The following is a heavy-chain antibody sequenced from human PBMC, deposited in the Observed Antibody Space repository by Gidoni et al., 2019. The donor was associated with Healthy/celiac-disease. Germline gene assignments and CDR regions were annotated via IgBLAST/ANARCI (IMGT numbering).Heavy chain of an antibody. CDR2: ISPSGGST. J-gene: IGHJ6*02. Sequence: QVQLVQSGAEVKKPGASVKVSCKASGYTFTSYYMHWVRQAPGQGLEWMGIISPSGGSTSYAQKFQGRVTMTRDTSTSTVYMELSSLRSEDTAVYYCAGEEPGGNWNYYYYYYGMDVWGQGTTVTVSS. D-gene: IGHD1-7*01. V-gene: IGHV1-46*01. CDR1: GYTFTSYY. CDR3: AGEEPGGNWNYYYYYYGMDV.